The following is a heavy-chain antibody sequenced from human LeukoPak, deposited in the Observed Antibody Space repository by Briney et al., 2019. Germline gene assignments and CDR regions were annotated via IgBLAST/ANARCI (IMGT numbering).Heavy chain of an antibody. V-gene: IGHV1-2*02. Sequence: ASVKVSCKASGYTFTGYYMHWVRQAPGQGLERMGWINPNSGGTNYAQKFQGRVTMTRDTSISTAYMELSRLRSDDTAAYYCARVGTSRHHYYYYYYMDVWGKGTTVTVSS. CDR2: INPNSGGT. CDR3: ARVGTSRHHYYYYYYMDV. D-gene: IGHD6-6*01. CDR1: GYTFTGYY. J-gene: IGHJ6*03.